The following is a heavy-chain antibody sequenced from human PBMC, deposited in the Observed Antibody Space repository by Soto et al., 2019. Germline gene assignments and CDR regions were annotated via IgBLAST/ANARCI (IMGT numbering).Heavy chain of an antibody. CDR1: GFTFSSYG. Sequence: GGSLRLSCAASGFTFSSYGMHWVRQAPGKGLEWVAVIWYDGSNKYYADSVKGRFTISRDNSKNTLYLQMNSLRAEDTAVYYCARDPYCSSTSCYGGNWFDPWGQGTLVTVSS. CDR2: IWYDGSNK. J-gene: IGHJ5*02. V-gene: IGHV3-33*01. D-gene: IGHD2-2*01. CDR3: ARDPYCSSTSCYGGNWFDP.